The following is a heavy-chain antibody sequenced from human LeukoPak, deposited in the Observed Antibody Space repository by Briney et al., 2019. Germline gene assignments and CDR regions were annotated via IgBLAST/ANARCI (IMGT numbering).Heavy chain of an antibody. J-gene: IGHJ4*02. CDR3: AREVTSSSSYYFDY. V-gene: IGHV1-69*05. D-gene: IGHD6-13*01. Sequence: ASVKVSCKVSGYTLTELSMHWVRQAPGQGLEWMGGIIPIFGTANYAQKFQGRVTITTDESTSTAYMELSSLRSEDTAVYYCAREVTSSSSYYFDYWGQGTLVTVSS. CDR2: IIPIFGTA. CDR1: GYTLTELS.